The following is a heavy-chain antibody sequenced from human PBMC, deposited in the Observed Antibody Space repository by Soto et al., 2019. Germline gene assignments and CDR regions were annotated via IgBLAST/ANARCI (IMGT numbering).Heavy chain of an antibody. Sequence: SETLSLTCTVSGGSISSYYWSWIRQPPGKGLEWIGYIYYSGSTNYNPSLKSRVTISVDTSKNQFSLKLSSVTAADTAVYYCARRNYNFWSGYYTVWFDPWGQGTLVTVSS. CDR3: ARRNYNFWSGYYTVWFDP. V-gene: IGHV4-59*08. J-gene: IGHJ5*02. D-gene: IGHD3-3*01. CDR1: GGSISSYY. CDR2: IYYSGST.